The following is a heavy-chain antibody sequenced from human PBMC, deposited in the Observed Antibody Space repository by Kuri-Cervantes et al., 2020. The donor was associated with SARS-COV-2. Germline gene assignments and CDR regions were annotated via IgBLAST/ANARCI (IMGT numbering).Heavy chain of an antibody. CDR3: AREGYYDSSGNYAATGMDV. Sequence: GGSLRLSCAASGFTFSSYAMHWVRQAPGKGLEWVAVTSDDGKKKYYADSVKDRFTISRDNSKNTVYLQMNSLRSEDTAVYYCAREGYYDSSGNYAATGMDVWGKGTTVTVSS. D-gene: IGHD3-22*01. J-gene: IGHJ6*03. V-gene: IGHV3-30*04. CDR2: TSDDGKKK. CDR1: GFTFSSYA.